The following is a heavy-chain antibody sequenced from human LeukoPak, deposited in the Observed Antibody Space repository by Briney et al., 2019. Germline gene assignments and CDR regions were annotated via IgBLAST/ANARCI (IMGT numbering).Heavy chain of an antibody. Sequence: ASVKVSCKVSGYTLTELSMHWVRQAPGKGLEWMGGFDPEDGETIYAQKFQGRVTMTEDTSTDTAYMELSSLRSEDTAVYYCAKVPRSPIWFGEPAFDPWGQATLVTVSS. CDR2: FDPEDGET. J-gene: IGHJ5*02. D-gene: IGHD3-10*01. V-gene: IGHV1-24*01. CDR1: GYTLTELS. CDR3: AKVPRSPIWFGEPAFDP.